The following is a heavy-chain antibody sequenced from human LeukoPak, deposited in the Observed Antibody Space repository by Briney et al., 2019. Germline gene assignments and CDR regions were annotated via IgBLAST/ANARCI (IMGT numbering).Heavy chain of an antibody. CDR1: GFTFSSYS. CDR3: ARDGGYCSSTSCYTGSFDY. D-gene: IGHD2-2*02. CDR2: ISSSSSYI. J-gene: IGHJ4*02. V-gene: IGHV3-21*01. Sequence: GGSLRLSCAASGFTFSSYSMNWVRQAPGKGLEWVSSISSSSSYIYYADSVKGRFTISRDNAKNSLCLQMNSLRAEDTAVYYCARDGGYCSSTSCYTGSFDYWGQGTLVTVSS.